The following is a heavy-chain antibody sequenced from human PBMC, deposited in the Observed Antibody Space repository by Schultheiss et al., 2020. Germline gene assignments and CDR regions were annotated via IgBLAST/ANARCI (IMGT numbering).Heavy chain of an antibody. V-gene: IGHV1-69*06. CDR3: ARGSGDYGGDFDY. J-gene: IGHJ4*02. D-gene: IGHD4-17*01. CDR2: IIPIFGTA. Sequence: SVKVSCKASGGTFSSYAISWVRQAPGQGLEWMGGIIPIFGTANYAQKFQGRVTITADKSTSTAYMELSSLRSEDTAVYYCARGSGDYGGDFDYWGQGTLVNVSS. CDR1: GGTFSSYA.